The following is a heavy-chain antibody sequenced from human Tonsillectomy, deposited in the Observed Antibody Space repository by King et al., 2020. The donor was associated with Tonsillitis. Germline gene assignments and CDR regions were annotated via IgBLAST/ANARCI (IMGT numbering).Heavy chain of an antibody. J-gene: IGHJ4*02. CDR2: IYYSGRT. CDR1: GGSFSSGGYY. CDR3: ARGGITFGTPLN. Sequence: VQLQESGPGLVKPSQTLSLTCTVSGGSFSSGGYYWSWIRQHPGKGLEWIGYIYYSGRTYYNPSLRSRVTISVDTSKNQFSLKLSSVTAADTAVYYCARGGITFGTPLNWGQGTLVTVSS. D-gene: IGHD3-16*01. V-gene: IGHV4-31*03.